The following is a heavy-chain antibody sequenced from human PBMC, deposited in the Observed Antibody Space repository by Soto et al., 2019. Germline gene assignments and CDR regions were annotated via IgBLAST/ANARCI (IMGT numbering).Heavy chain of an antibody. J-gene: IGHJ4*02. Sequence: PWWSLRLSCSASVFTFSSYTMSWVRQAPGKGLEWVSAISGSGGSTYYADSVKGRFTISRDNSKNTLYLQMNSLRAEDTAVYYCAKVPTYDSSGYDYWGQGTLVTVSS. CDR2: ISGSGGST. D-gene: IGHD3-22*01. V-gene: IGHV3-23*01. CDR3: AKVPTYDSSGYDY. CDR1: VFTFSSYT.